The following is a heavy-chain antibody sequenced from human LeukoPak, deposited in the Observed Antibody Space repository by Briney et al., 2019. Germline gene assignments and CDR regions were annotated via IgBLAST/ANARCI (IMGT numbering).Heavy chain of an antibody. Sequence: GGSLRLSCAACGLTFSSYEMNWVRQARGEGLEVVSYISRSCSTIYYADPVTGRFTISRDNPKISLYLQMNSLRAEDTAVYYCATASPYGAYFDYWGQGTLVTVSS. CDR1: GLTFSSYE. J-gene: IGHJ4*02. V-gene: IGHV3-48*03. CDR3: ATASPYGAYFDY. D-gene: IGHD4-17*01. CDR2: ISRSCSTI.